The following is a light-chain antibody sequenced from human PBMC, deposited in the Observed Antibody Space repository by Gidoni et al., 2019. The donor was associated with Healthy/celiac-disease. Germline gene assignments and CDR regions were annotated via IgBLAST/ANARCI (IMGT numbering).Light chain of an antibody. CDR3: QQYNNWRT. V-gene: IGKV3-15*01. CDR1: QSVSSN. CDR2: GAS. J-gene: IGKJ1*01. Sequence: EIVMTQSPATLSVSPGARATLSCRASQSVSSNLAWYQQKPGQAPRLLIYGASTRATGIPARLRGSGSGTEFTLTISSLQSEDFAVYYCQQYNNWRTFGQGTKVEIK.